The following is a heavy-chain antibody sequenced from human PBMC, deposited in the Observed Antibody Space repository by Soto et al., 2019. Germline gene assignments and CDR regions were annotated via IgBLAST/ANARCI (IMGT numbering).Heavy chain of an antibody. V-gene: IGHV1-69*01. CDR3: ARKGIAHSRDRLGGMDV. Sequence: SVKICCQASGGTFSSYAISWVRQAPGQGLEWMGGIIPIFGTANYAQKFQGRVTITADESTSTAYMELSSLRSEDTAVYYCARKGIAHSRDRLGGMDVWGQGPTVNGSS. CDR2: IIPIFGTA. J-gene: IGHJ6*02. D-gene: IGHD3-9*01. CDR1: GGTFSSYA.